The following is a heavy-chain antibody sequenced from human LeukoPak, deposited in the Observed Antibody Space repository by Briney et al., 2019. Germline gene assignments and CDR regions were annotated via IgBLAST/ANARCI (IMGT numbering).Heavy chain of an antibody. D-gene: IGHD3-10*01. CDR1: GFTFSSYW. V-gene: IGHV3-23*01. CDR3: AKDSYVSGRPLHTFDV. CDR2: ISGDGAST. Sequence: SGGSLRLSCAASGFTFSSYWMHWVRQAPGKGLEWVSGISGDGASTHYAESVKGQFTISRDNSQNTLFLQMNSLRVEDTAIYYCAKDSYVSGRPLHTFDVWGQGTMVTVSS. J-gene: IGHJ3*01.